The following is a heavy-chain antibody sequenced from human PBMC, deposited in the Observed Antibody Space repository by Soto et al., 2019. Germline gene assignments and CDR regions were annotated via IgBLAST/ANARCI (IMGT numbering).Heavy chain of an antibody. D-gene: IGHD3-9*01. J-gene: IGHJ4*02. Sequence: EVQLVESGGGVVRPGGSLRLSCVASGFTFDDYGMSWVRQAPGKGLEWVSGINWNGGSTGYADSVKGRFTISRDNAKNSLYLQMNSLRAEDTALYHCARGSRYFDWSSIQYYFDYWGQGTLVTVSS. V-gene: IGHV3-20*01. CDR1: GFTFDDYG. CDR3: ARGSRYFDWSSIQYYFDY. CDR2: INWNGGST.